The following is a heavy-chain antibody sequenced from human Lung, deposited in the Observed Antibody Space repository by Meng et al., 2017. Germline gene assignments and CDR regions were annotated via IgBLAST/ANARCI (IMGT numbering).Heavy chain of an antibody. V-gene: IGHV3-15*01. Sequence: GESLKISCVASGFSFTDAWMSWVRQAPGKGLEWVGRIKSNSDGGTTDYAAPVKGRFTISRDDSKNTLYLQMNSLITEDTAMYFCATGAAAADHWGQGTLVTVSS. CDR2: IKSNSDGGTT. CDR1: GFSFTDAW. J-gene: IGHJ4*02. CDR3: ATGAAAADH. D-gene: IGHD6-13*01.